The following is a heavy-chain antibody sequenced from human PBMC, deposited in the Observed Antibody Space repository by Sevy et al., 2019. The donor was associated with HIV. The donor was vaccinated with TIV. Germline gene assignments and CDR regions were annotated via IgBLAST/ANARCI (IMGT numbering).Heavy chain of an antibody. CDR2: INQDGSEI. CDR1: GISISSHW. CDR3: ARAMGV. J-gene: IGHJ6*02. Sequence: GGSLRLSCVGSGISISSHWMNWVHQSPGKGLEWVANINQDGSEIYYVDSVKGRFTISRDNAKNSGYLQMHFLRVEDSGVYYCARAMGVWGQGTTVTVSS. V-gene: IGHV3-7*01.